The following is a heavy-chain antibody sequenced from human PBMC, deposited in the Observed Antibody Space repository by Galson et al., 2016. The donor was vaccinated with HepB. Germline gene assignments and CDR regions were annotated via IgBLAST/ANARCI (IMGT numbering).Heavy chain of an antibody. D-gene: IGHD1-14*01. CDR3: ASGGPITGEDHAFDF. J-gene: IGHJ6*02. V-gene: IGHV1-24*01. CDR1: GFSLAESS. Sequence: SVKVSCKVSGFSLAESSVHWVRQAPGEGLEWMGHFDPEDGQAVYARRFRGRVTMTGDTSVNTAYMDPSGLRPEDTALYYCASGGPITGEDHAFDFWGQGTAVSVSS. CDR2: FDPEDGQA.